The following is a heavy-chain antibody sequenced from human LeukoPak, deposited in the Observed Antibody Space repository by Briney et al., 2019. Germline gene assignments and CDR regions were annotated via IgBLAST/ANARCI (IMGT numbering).Heavy chain of an antibody. CDR3: ARAHSSGWSNWFDP. CDR1: GYTFTGYY. Sequence: ASVKVSCKASGYTFTGYYMHWVRQAPGQGLEWMGRINPNSGGTNYAQKFQGRVTMTRDTSISTAYMELSRLRSDDTAVYYCARAHSSGWSNWFDPWGQGTLVTVSS. V-gene: IGHV1-2*06. D-gene: IGHD6-19*01. CDR2: INPNSGGT. J-gene: IGHJ5*02.